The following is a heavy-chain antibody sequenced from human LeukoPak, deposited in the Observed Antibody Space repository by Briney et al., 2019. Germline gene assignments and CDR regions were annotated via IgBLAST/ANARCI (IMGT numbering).Heavy chain of an antibody. D-gene: IGHD2-2*01. Sequence: SVKVSCKASGGTFSSYAISWVRQAPGQGLEWMGGIIPIFGTANYAQKFQGRVTITADESTSTAYMELSSLRSEDTAVYHCARGIGNIVVVPAGWFDPWGQGTLVTVSS. CDR3: ARGIGNIVVVPAGWFDP. CDR2: IIPIFGTA. J-gene: IGHJ5*02. V-gene: IGHV1-69*13. CDR1: GGTFSSYA.